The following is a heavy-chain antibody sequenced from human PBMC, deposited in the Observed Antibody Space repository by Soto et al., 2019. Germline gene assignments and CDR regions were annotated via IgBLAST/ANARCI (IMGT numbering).Heavy chain of an antibody. CDR3: AKDSTSWLDAFDI. CDR1: GFTFSSYA. D-gene: IGHD2-2*01. Sequence: EVQLLESGGGLVQPGGSLRLSCAASGFTFSSYAMSWVRQAPGKGLEWVAAISGSGGSTYYADSVKGRFTISRDNSKNTLYLQMNSLRAEDTAVYYCAKDSTSWLDAFDIWGQGTMVTVSS. V-gene: IGHV3-23*01. CDR2: ISGSGGST. J-gene: IGHJ3*02.